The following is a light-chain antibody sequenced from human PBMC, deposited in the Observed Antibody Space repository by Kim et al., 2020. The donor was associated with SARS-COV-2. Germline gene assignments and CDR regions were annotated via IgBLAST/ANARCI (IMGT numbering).Light chain of an antibody. CDR3: GTWDSSLSAVL. CDR1: SSNIGNNY. J-gene: IGLJ2*01. CDR2: DNN. V-gene: IGLV1-51*01. Sequence: QSVLTQPPSVSAAPGQKVTISCSGSSSNIGNNYVSWYQQLPGTAPKLLIYDNNKRPSGIPDRFSGSKSGTSATLGITGLQTGDEAHYYCGTWDSSLSAVLFGGGTQLTVL.